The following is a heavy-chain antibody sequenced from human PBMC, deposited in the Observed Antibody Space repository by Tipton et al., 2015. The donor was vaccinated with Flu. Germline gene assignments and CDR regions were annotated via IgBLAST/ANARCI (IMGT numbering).Heavy chain of an antibody. CDR2: IYTSGST. V-gene: IGHV4-4*07. Sequence: TLSLTCTVSGGSISSYYWSWIRQPAGKGLEWIGRIYTSGSTNYNPSLKSRVTMSVDTSKNQFSLKLTSVSAADTAVYYCAKSGSYLECLQHWGQGTLVTVSS. J-gene: IGHJ1*01. CDR3: AKSGSYLECLQH. D-gene: IGHD1-26*01. CDR1: GGSISSYY.